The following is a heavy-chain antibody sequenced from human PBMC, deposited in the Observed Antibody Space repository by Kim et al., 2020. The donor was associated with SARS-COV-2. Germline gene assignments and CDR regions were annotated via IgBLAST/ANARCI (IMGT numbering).Heavy chain of an antibody. CDR1: GFTFSSSW. J-gene: IGHJ4*02. CDR2: IKEDGGET. CDR3: ARGGWYSGN. V-gene: IGHV3-7*01. Sequence: GGSLRLSCVVSGFTFSSSWMSWVRRAPGKGLEWVANIKEDGGETYYVDSVKGRFTISRDNVNRSLYLQMNSLRAEDTAVYYCARGGWYSGNWGLGTLVTV. D-gene: IGHD1-26*01.